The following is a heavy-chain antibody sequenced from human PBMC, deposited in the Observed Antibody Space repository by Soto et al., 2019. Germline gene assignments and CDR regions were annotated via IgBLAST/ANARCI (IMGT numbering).Heavy chain of an antibody. D-gene: IGHD6-19*01. Sequence: QVPLVQSGAEVKKPGASVKVSCKVSGYTLTELSMHWVRQAPGKGLEWMGGFDPEDGETIYAQKFQGRVTMTEDTSTDTAYMELSSLRSEDTAVYYCATDLNLLPIQYSSGWYYIYWGQGTLVTVSS. CDR2: FDPEDGET. CDR1: GYTLTELS. V-gene: IGHV1-24*01. CDR3: ATDLNLLPIQYSSGWYYIY. J-gene: IGHJ4*02.